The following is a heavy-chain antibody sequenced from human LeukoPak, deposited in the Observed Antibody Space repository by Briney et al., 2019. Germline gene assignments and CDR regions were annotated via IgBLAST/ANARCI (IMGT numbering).Heavy chain of an antibody. CDR3: AADYYDSSGYYEPDAFDI. D-gene: IGHD3-22*01. Sequence: GASVKVSCKASGGTFSSYAISWVRQAPGQGLEWMGGIIPTFGTANYAQKFQGRVTITADESTSTAYMELSSLRSEDTAVYYCAADYYDSSGYYEPDAFDIWGQGTMVTVSS. CDR2: IIPTFGTA. V-gene: IGHV1-69*13. J-gene: IGHJ3*02. CDR1: GGTFSSYA.